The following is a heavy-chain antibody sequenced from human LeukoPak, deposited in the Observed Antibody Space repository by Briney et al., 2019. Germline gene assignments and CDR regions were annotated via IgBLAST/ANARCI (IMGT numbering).Heavy chain of an antibody. CDR2: INPKNGGT. CDR3: AREHPYTGHCDITTCDVSRFDL. D-gene: IGHD2-2*01. V-gene: IGHV1-2*02. Sequence: ASVKVSCKASRYIFTGYFIHWVRQVPGQGLEWMGWINPKNGGTNPAEKFQGRVTMTRDTSLSTAFMELTGLTSDDTAVYFCAREHPYTGHCDITTCDVSRFDLWGQGTLVTVSS. CDR1: RYIFTGYF. J-gene: IGHJ4*02.